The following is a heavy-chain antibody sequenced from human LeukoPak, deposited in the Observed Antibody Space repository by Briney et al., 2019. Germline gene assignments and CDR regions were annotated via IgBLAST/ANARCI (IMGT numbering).Heavy chain of an antibody. J-gene: IGHJ4*02. D-gene: IGHD6-13*01. CDR2: ISSSGSTI. Sequence: QSGGSLRLSCAASGFTFSSYEMNWVRQAPGKGLEWVSYISSSGSTIYYADSVKGRFTISRDNAKNSLYLQMNSLRAEDTAVYYCASMYSSSWFSFDYWGQRTRLTVSS. V-gene: IGHV3-48*03. CDR1: GFTFSSYE. CDR3: ASMYSSSWFSFDY.